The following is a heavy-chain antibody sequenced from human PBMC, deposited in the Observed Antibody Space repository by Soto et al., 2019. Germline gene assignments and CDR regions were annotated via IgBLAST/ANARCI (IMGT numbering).Heavy chain of an antibody. D-gene: IGHD6-19*01. CDR1: GGTFSNYT. V-gene: IGHV1-2*02. Sequence: GASVKVSCKASGGTFSNYTINWVRQAPGQGLEWMGWINANSGGTTYAQKFQGRVTMTRDTSTSTAYMELSRLSSDDTAIYYCARLQIEVAGSNWGQGTLVTVSS. J-gene: IGHJ4*02. CDR2: INANSGGT. CDR3: ARLQIEVAGSN.